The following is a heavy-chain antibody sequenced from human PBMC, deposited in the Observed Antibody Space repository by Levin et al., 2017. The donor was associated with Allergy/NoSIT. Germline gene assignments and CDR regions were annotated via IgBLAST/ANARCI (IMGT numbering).Heavy chain of an antibody. V-gene: IGHV3-23*01. Sequence: GGSLRLSCAASGFTFNNYAMSWVRQAPGKGLEWVSAISNMGGSTYYADSVKGRLTISRDNSKNTLYLQMNSLRAEDTAVYYCAAYGGNFRNFDHWGQGTLVTVSS. D-gene: IGHD4-23*01. CDR2: ISNMGGST. J-gene: IGHJ4*02. CDR1: GFTFNNYA. CDR3: AAYGGNFRNFDH.